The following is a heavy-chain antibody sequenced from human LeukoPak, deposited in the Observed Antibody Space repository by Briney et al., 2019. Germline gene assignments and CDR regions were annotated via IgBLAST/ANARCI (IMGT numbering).Heavy chain of an antibody. J-gene: IGHJ4*02. Sequence: GGSLRLSCAASGFTFSSYSMNWVRQAPGKGLEWVSSISSSSSYIYYADSVKGRFTISRDNAKNSLYLQMNSLRDEDTAVYYCAREPDSSGWYEGYFDYWGQGTLVTVSS. V-gene: IGHV3-21*01. CDR2: ISSSSSYI. D-gene: IGHD6-19*01. CDR3: AREPDSSGWYEGYFDY. CDR1: GFTFSSYS.